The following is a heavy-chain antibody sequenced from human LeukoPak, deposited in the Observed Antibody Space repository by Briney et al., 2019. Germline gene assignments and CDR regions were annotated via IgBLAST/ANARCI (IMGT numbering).Heavy chain of an antibody. Sequence: GASVKVSXKVSGYTLTELSMHWVRQAPGKGLEWMGGFDPEDGETIYAQKFQGRVTMTEDTSTDTAYMELSSLRSEDTAVYYCATASYSSSWYALDYWGQGTLVTVSS. CDR1: GYTLTELS. CDR2: FDPEDGET. D-gene: IGHD6-13*01. J-gene: IGHJ4*02. CDR3: ATASYSSSWYALDY. V-gene: IGHV1-24*01.